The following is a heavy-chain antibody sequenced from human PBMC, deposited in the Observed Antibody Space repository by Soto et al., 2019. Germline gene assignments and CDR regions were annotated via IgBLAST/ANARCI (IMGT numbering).Heavy chain of an antibody. CDR1: GYSFTSYW. V-gene: IGHV5-51*01. Sequence: GESLKISCKGSGYSFTSYWIGWVRQMPGKGLEWMGMIHPSDSDTRYSPSFQGQVTISADKSITTAYLQWSSLKASDTAMYFCARGGMTMNYLFDFWGQGTLVTVPS. D-gene: IGHD3-22*01. J-gene: IGHJ4*02. CDR2: IHPSDSDT. CDR3: ARGGMTMNYLFDF.